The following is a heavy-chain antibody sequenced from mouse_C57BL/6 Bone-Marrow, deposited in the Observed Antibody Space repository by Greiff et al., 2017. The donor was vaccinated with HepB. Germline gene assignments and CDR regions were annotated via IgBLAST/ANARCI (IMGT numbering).Heavy chain of an antibody. V-gene: IGHV1-69*01. D-gene: IGHD1-1*01. Sequence: QVQLQQSGAELVMPGASVKLSCKASGYTFTSYWMHWVKQRPGQGLEWIGEIDPSDSYTNYNQKFKGKSTLTVDKSSSTAYMQLSSLTSEDSAVYYCARPLITTVVATFYWYFDVWGTGTTVTVSS. CDR3: ARPLITTVVATFYWYFDV. CDR1: GYTFTSYW. CDR2: IDPSDSYT. J-gene: IGHJ1*03.